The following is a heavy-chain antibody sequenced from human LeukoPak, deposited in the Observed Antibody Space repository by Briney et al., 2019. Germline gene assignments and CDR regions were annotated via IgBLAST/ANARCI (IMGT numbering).Heavy chain of an antibody. Sequence: PGGSLRLSCAASGFTFSDYYMSWIRQAPGKGLEWVSYISSSGSTIYYADSVKGRFTISRDNAKNSLYLQMNSLRAEDTAVYYCAKGRRYNILTGYYVSEVGPWGQGTLVTVSS. CDR2: ISSSGSTI. D-gene: IGHD3-9*01. J-gene: IGHJ5*02. CDR3: AKGRRYNILTGYYVSEVGP. CDR1: GFTFSDYY. V-gene: IGHV3-11*04.